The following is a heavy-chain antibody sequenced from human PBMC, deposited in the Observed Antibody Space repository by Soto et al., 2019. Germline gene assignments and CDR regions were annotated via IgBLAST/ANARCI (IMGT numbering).Heavy chain of an antibody. D-gene: IGHD3-3*01. CDR2: IYPGDSDT. CDR1: GYSFTSYW. CDR3: ARHVSDDFWSGYYPYYYYGMDV. Sequence: ESLKISCKGSGYSFTSYWIGWVRQIPGKGLEWMGIIYPGDSDTRYSPSFQGQVTISADKSISTAYLQWSSLKASDTAMYYCARHVSDDFWSGYYPYYYYGMDVWGQGTTVTVSS. V-gene: IGHV5-51*01. J-gene: IGHJ6*02.